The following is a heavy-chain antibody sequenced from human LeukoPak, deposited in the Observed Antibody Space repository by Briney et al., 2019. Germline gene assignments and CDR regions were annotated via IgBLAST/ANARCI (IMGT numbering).Heavy chain of an antibody. Sequence: GGSLRLSCAASGFTFSSYWMSWVRQAPGKGLEWVSAISGSGGSTYYADSVKGRFTISRDNSKNTLYLQMNSLRAEDTAVCYCAKLSGVTRITMIVVVSKKAYYFDYWGQGTLVTVSS. CDR3: AKLSGVTRITMIVVVSKKAYYFDY. V-gene: IGHV3-23*01. CDR1: GFTFSSYW. D-gene: IGHD3-22*01. CDR2: ISGSGGST. J-gene: IGHJ4*02.